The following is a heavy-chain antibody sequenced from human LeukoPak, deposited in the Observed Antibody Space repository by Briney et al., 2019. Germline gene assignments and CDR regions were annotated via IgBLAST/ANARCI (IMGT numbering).Heavy chain of an antibody. D-gene: IGHD5-24*01. J-gene: IGHJ3*02. Sequence: GGSLRLSCAASGFTFSSYEMNWVRQAPGKGREWVSYISSSGSTIYYADSVKGRFTISRDNAKNSLYLQMNSLRAEDTAVYYCAREAATIWNDAFDIWGQGTMVTVSS. V-gene: IGHV3-48*03. CDR1: GFTFSSYE. CDR2: ISSSGSTI. CDR3: AREAATIWNDAFDI.